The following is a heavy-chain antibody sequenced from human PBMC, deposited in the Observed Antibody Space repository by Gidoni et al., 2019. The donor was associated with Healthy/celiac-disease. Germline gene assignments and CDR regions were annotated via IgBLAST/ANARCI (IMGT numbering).Heavy chain of an antibody. Sequence: QVQLVQSGAEVKKPGSSVKVSCKASGGPFSSYAISWVRQAPGQGLEWMGGIIPIFGTANYAQKFQGRVTITADKSTSTAYMELSSLRSEDTAVYYCANSGYCSGGSCYSYGMDVWGQGTTVTVSS. CDR3: ANSGYCSGGSCYSYGMDV. V-gene: IGHV1-69*06. CDR2: IIPIFGTA. J-gene: IGHJ6*02. CDR1: GGPFSSYA. D-gene: IGHD2-15*01.